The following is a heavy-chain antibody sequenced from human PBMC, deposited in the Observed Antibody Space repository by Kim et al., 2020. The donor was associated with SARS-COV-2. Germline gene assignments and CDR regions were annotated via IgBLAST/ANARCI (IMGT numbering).Heavy chain of an antibody. Sequence: GGSLRLSCAASGFTFSGSAIHWVRQASGKGLEWVGRIKDKGSRYGTAYAASVKGRFTISRDDSKNTAYLQMDSLRTEDTAVYYCTRLDCSSTTCLYYFDYWGQGALVTVSS. D-gene: IGHD2-2*01. V-gene: IGHV3-73*01. CDR3: TRLDCSSTTCLYYFDY. CDR1: GFTFSGSA. J-gene: IGHJ4*02. CDR2: IKDKGSRYGT.